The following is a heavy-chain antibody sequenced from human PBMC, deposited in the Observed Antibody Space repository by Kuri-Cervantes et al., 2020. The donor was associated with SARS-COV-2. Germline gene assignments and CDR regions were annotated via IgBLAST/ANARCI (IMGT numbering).Heavy chain of an antibody. CDR3: ARALSYYGMDV. Sequence: ASVKVSCKASGYTFTSYAIHWVRQAPGQRLEWMGWINAGNGNTKYSQTFQGRVIITRDTSATTAYMELSSLRSGDTTVYYCARALSYYGMDVWGQGTTVTVSS. V-gene: IGHV1-3*01. CDR2: INAGNGNT. CDR1: GYTFTSYA. J-gene: IGHJ6*02.